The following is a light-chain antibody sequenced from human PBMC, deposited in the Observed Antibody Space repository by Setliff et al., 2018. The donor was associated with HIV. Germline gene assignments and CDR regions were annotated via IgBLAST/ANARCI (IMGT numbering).Light chain of an antibody. CDR3: SSYAGSNRRV. Sequence: QSALTQPPSASGSPGQSVTISCTGTSSDVGGYNYVSWYQQHPGKAPKLMIYGVNKRPSGVPDRFSGSKSGNTASLTVSGLQADDEADYFCSSYAGSNRRVFGGGTKVTVL. V-gene: IGLV2-8*01. J-gene: IGLJ3*02. CDR2: GVN. CDR1: SSDVGGYNY.